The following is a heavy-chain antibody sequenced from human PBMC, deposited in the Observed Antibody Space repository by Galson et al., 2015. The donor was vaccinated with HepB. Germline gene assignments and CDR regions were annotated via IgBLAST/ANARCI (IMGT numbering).Heavy chain of an antibody. D-gene: IGHD6-19*01. CDR1: GYTFTGYH. V-gene: IGHV1-2*06. Sequence: SVKVSCKASGYTFTGYHMHWVRQAPGQGFEWMGRINPNSGGTNYAQKFQGRVTMTRDTSISTAYMELSRLRSDDTAVYYCARDGAPGGGSGSGHFDPWGQGTLVTVSS. CDR2: INPNSGGT. J-gene: IGHJ5*02. CDR3: ARDGAPGGGSGSGHFDP.